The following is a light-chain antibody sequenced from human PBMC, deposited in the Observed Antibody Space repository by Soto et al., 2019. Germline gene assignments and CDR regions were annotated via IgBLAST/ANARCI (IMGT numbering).Light chain of an antibody. CDR1: SSDVGTYDF. CDR3: CLYAVTFYV. Sequence: QSALTQPRSVSGSPGQSVTISCTGTSSDVGTYDFVSWYQQHPGKPPRLMIFDVSERPSGVPDRFSGSKSGNTASLTISGLQAEDEADYYCCLYAVTFYVFGTGTKLTVL. V-gene: IGLV2-11*01. J-gene: IGLJ1*01. CDR2: DVS.